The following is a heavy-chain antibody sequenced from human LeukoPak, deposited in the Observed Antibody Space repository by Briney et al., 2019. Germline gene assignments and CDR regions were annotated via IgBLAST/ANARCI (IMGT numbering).Heavy chain of an antibody. CDR3: ARVLGFWSGYFDY. CDR1: GGSISSYY. V-gene: IGHV4-59*01. J-gene: IGHJ4*02. Sequence: SETLSLTCTVSGGSISSYYWSWIRQPPGKGLEWIGYIYYSGSTNYNPSLKSRVTISVDTSKNQFSLKLSSVTAADTAVYYCARVLGFWSGYFDYWGQGTLVTVSP. D-gene: IGHD3-3*01. CDR2: IYYSGST.